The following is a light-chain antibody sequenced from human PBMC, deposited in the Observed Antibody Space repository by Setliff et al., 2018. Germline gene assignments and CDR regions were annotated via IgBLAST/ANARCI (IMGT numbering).Light chain of an antibody. J-gene: IGLJ1*01. V-gene: IGLV2-8*01. CDR2: EVN. Sequence: QSVLTQPPSASGSPGQSVAISCTGTSSDVGTYKLVSWFQQHPGKGPKLVIYEVNRRPSGVPDRFSGSKSGNTASLTVSGLQAEDEADYYCSSYAGGDIYVFGTGTKSPS. CDR1: SSDVGTYKL. CDR3: SSYAGGDIYV.